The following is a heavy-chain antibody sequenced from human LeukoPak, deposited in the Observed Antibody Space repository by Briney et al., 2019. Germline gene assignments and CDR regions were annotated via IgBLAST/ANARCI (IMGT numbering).Heavy chain of an antibody. V-gene: IGHV4-59*01. Sequence: SETLSLTCTVSGGSISSYYWSWIRRPPGKGLEWIGYIYYSGSTNYNPSLKSRVTISADTSKNQFSLKLSSVTAADTAVYYCARVGPGTNFDYWGQGTLVTVSS. CDR3: ARVGPGTNFDY. J-gene: IGHJ4*02. D-gene: IGHD2-8*01. CDR1: GGSISSYY. CDR2: IYYSGST.